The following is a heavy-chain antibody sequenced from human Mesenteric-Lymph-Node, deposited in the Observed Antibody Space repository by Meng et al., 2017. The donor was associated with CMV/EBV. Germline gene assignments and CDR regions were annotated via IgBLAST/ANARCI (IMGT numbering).Heavy chain of an antibody. D-gene: IGHD6-6*01. J-gene: IGHJ5*02. Sequence: SEYTFTTYFFHWLRQAPGQGLEWMGMISARGGSTNYAQKFQGRVTMTRDTSTSTVFMELTSLRSEDTAVYYWARDKNARSSSGWFDPWGQGTLVTVSS. CDR1: EYTFTTYF. V-gene: IGHV1-46*01. CDR3: ARDKNARSSSGWFDP. CDR2: ISARGGST.